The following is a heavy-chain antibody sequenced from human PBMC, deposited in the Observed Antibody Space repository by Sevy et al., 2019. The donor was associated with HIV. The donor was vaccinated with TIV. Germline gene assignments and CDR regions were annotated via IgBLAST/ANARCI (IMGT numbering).Heavy chain of an antibody. Sequence: SETLSLTCTVSGGSISSYYWSWIRQPAGKGLEWIGRIYTSGSTNYNPSLKSRVTMSVDTSKNQFSLKLSSVTAADTAVYYCARDVFEYSSSFYPRYYYYYMDVWGKGTTVTVSS. CDR3: ARDVFEYSSSFYPRYYYYYMDV. V-gene: IGHV4-4*07. CDR1: GGSISSYY. J-gene: IGHJ6*03. D-gene: IGHD6-6*01. CDR2: IYTSGST.